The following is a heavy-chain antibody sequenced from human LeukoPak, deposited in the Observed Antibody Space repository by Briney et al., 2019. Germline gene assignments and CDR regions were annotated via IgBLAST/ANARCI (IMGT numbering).Heavy chain of an antibody. CDR1: GGSFGGYY. V-gene: IGHV4-34*01. CDR3: ATQVAGYCSGGSCYYNAFDI. J-gene: IGHJ3*02. CDR2: INHSGST. D-gene: IGHD2-15*01. Sequence: PSETLSLTCAVYGGSFGGYYWSWIRQPPGKGLEWIGEINHSGSTNYNPSLKSRVTISVDTSKNQFSLKLSSVTAADTAVYYCATQVAGYCSGGSCYYNAFDIWGQGTMVTVSS.